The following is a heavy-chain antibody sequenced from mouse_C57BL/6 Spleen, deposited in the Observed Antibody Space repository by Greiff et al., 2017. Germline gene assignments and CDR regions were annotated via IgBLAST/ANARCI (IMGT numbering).Heavy chain of an antibody. J-gene: IGHJ2*01. Sequence: EVQLQQSAPELVKPGASVKMSCKASGYTFTDYNMHWVKQSHGKSLEWIGYINPNNGGTSYNQKFKGKATLTVNKSSSTAYMELRSLTSEDSAVYYCAKITTVVGYFDYWGQGTTLTVSS. CDR1: GYTFTDYN. CDR3: AKITTVVGYFDY. CDR2: INPNNGGT. V-gene: IGHV1-22*01. D-gene: IGHD1-1*01.